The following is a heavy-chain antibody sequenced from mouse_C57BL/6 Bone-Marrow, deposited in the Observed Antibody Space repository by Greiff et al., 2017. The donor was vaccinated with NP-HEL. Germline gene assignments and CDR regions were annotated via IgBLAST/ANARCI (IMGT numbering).Heavy chain of an antibody. V-gene: IGHV1-54*01. CDR1: GYAFTNYL. Sequence: VQLDQSGAELVRPGTSVKVSCKASGYAFTNYLIEWVKQRPGQGLEWIGVINPGSGGTNYNEKFKGKATLTADKSSSTAYMQLSSLTSEDSAVYFCARGLLFYAMDYWGQGTSVTVSS. J-gene: IGHJ4*01. CDR2: INPGSGGT. D-gene: IGHD2-3*01. CDR3: ARGLLFYAMDY.